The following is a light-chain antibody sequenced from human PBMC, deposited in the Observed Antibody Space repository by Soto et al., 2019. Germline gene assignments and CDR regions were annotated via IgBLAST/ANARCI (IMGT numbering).Light chain of an antibody. CDR1: RGFSAN. J-gene: IGKJ3*01. Sequence: DIQMTQSPSSLSASVGDRVTITCRASRGFSANLNWYNKKPGKAPRLLIYATSTLQSGVPSRFSGSGSGADFTLTISSLQPEDFATYYCQQGYKIPPFTFGPGSKVDLK. CDR2: ATS. CDR3: QQGYKIPPFT. V-gene: IGKV1-39*01.